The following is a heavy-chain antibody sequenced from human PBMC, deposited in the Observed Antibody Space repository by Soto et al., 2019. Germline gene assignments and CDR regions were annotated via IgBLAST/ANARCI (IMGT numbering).Heavy chain of an antibody. CDR2: IYPGDSDT. CDR1: GYSFTSYW. Sequence: PGESLKISCKGSGYSFTSYWIGWVRQMPGKGLEWMGIIYPGDSDTRYSPSFQGQVTISADRSISTAYLQWSSLKASDTAMYYCARRDSRSPPGGYGMDVWGQGTTVTVSS. CDR3: ARRDSRSPPGGYGMDV. V-gene: IGHV5-51*01. J-gene: IGHJ6*02. D-gene: IGHD6-6*01.